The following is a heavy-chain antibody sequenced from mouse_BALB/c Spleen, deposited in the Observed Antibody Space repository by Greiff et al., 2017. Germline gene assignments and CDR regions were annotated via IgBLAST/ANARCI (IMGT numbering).Heavy chain of an antibody. CDR1: GFTFTDYY. CDR2: IRNKANGYTT. CDR3: ARTTATRYFDV. V-gene: IGHV7-3*02. J-gene: IGHJ1*01. Sequence: EVKLVESGGGLVQPGGSLRLSCATSGFTFTDYYMSWVRQPPGKALEWLGFIRNKANGYTTEYSASVKGRFTISRDNSQSILYLQMNTLRAEDSATYYCARTTATRYFDVWGAGTTVTVSS. D-gene: IGHD1-2*01.